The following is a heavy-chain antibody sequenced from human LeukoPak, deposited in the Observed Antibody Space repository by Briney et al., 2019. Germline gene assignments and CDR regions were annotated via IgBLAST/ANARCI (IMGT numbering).Heavy chain of an antibody. D-gene: IGHD3-16*02. CDR3: ARSHDHLWGNYPDY. Sequence: SETLSLTCAVSGGSISSSNWWSWVRQPPGKGLEWIGEIYHSGNTNYNPSLKSRVTLSVDKSKNQFSLRLNSVTAADTAMYYCARSHDHLWGNYPDYWGQGTLVTVSS. J-gene: IGHJ4*02. V-gene: IGHV4-4*02. CDR2: IYHSGNT. CDR1: GGSISSSNW.